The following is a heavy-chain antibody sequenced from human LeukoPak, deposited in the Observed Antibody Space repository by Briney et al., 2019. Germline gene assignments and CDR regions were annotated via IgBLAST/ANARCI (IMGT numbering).Heavy chain of an antibody. D-gene: IGHD2-2*01. J-gene: IGHJ4*02. CDR1: GFPFSSYA. Sequence: GGSLRLSCGASGFPFSSYAMSWVRQAPGKGLEGVSGISWNSDSLGYADSVKGRFTISRDNAKNSLYLQMESLRAEDTALYYCAKDMWVLGPAFLNYWGQGALVTVSS. CDR2: ISWNSDSL. V-gene: IGHV3-9*01. CDR3: AKDMWVLGPAFLNY.